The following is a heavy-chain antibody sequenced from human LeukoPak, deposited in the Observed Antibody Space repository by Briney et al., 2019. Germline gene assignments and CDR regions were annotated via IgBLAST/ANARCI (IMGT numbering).Heavy chain of an antibody. D-gene: IGHD6-13*01. CDR2: ISAYNGNT. J-gene: IGHJ4*02. CDR1: GYTFTSYG. Sequence: GASVKVSCKASGYTFTSYGISWVRQAPGQGLEWMGWISAYNGNTNYAQKFQGRVTMTRDMSTSTVYMELSSLRSEDTAVYYCARDSSSWYYFDYWGQGTLVTVSS. V-gene: IGHV1-18*01. CDR3: ARDSSSWYYFDY.